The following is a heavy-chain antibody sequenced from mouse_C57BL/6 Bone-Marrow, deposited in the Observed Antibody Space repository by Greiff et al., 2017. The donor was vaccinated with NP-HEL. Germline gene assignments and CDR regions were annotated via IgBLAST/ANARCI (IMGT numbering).Heavy chain of an antibody. J-gene: IGHJ3*01. CDR1: GFTFSSYA. CDR3: AGNWFAY. Sequence: EVQGVESGGGLVKPGGSLKLSCAASGFTFSSYAMSWVRQTPEKRLEWVATISDGGSYTYYPDNVKGRFTISRDNAKNNLYLQMSHLKSEDTAMYYCAGNWFAYWGQGTLVTVSA. CDR2: ISDGGSYT. V-gene: IGHV5-4*01.